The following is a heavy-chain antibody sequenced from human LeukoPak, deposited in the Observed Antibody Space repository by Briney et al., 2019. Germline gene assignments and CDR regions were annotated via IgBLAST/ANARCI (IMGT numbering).Heavy chain of an antibody. CDR3: ARDRGAFDI. J-gene: IGHJ3*02. CDR1: GDSISSSSYY. CDR2: IYTSGST. V-gene: IGHV4-61*02. Sequence: SETLSLTCTVSGDSISSSSYYWSWIRQPAGKGLEWIGRIYTSGSTNYNPSLKSRVTMSLDTSKNQFSLKLTSVTAADTAVYYCARDRGAFDIWGQGTMVTVSS. D-gene: IGHD3-10*01.